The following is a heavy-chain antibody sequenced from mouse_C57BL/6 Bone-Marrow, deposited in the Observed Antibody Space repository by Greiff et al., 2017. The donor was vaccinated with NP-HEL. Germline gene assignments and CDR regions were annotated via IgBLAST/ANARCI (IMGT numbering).Heavy chain of an antibody. CDR1: GYTFTSYW. Sequence: QVQLKESGAELAKPGASVKLSCTASGYTFTSYWMHWVKQRPGQGLEWIGYINPSSGYTKYNQKFKDKATLTADKSSSTAYMQLSSLTYEDSAGYYCARRVTTVVPYFDYWGQGTTLTVSS. D-gene: IGHD1-1*01. CDR2: INPSSGYT. CDR3: ARRVTTVVPYFDY. J-gene: IGHJ2*01. V-gene: IGHV1-7*01.